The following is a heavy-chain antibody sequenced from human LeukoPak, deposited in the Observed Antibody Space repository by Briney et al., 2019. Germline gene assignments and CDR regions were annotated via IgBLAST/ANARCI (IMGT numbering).Heavy chain of an antibody. V-gene: IGHV4-61*02. CDR3: ASDYGSGSYFVSWFDP. Sequence: SQTLSLTCTVSDGSMSSDTYFWSWIRQPAGKGLQWIGRMSSSGRSDYNPSLKSRVTISIDTSKNQFSMTLSSVTAADTAVYYCASDYGSGSYFVSWFDPWGQGTLVTVSS. CDR1: DGSMSSDTYF. J-gene: IGHJ5*02. D-gene: IGHD3-10*01. CDR2: MSSSGRS.